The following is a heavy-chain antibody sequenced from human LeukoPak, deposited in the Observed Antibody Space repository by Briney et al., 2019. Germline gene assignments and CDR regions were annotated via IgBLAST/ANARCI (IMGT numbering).Heavy chain of an antibody. Sequence: ASVKVSCKASGGTFNNYAISWVRQAAGQGLEWRGRIVPILGIANYAQEFQGRLIITADKATSSAYMELSSLRSEDTAVYYCARDQGDNSYGYYAIWYAFDVWGQGTMVTVSS. V-gene: IGHV1-69*04. CDR3: ARDQGDNSYGYYAIWYAFDV. J-gene: IGHJ3*01. D-gene: IGHD5-18*01. CDR2: IVPILGIA. CDR1: GGTFNNYA.